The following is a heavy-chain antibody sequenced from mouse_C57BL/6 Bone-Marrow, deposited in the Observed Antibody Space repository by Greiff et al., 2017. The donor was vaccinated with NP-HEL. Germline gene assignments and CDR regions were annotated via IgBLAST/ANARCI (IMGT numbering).Heavy chain of an antibody. D-gene: IGHD2-5*01. Sequence: EVNVVESGGDLVKPGGSLKLSCAASGFTFSSYGMSWVRQTPDKRLEWVATISSGGSYTYYPDSVKGRFTISRDNAKNTLYLQMSSLKSEDTAMYYCARHGYYSNYAWFAYWGQGTLVTVSA. CDR2: ISSGGSYT. CDR3: ARHGYYSNYAWFAY. CDR1: GFTFSSYG. J-gene: IGHJ3*01. V-gene: IGHV5-6*01.